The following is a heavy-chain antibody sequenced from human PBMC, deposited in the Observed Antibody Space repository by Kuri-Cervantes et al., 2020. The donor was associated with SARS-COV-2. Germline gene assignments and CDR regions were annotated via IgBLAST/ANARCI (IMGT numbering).Heavy chain of an antibody. J-gene: IGHJ4*02. D-gene: IGHD2-8*01. CDR1: GDSISNYY. CDR3: ARTDVLFDNYYFDY. Sequence: SETLSLTCTVSGDSISNYYWSWIRQPPGKGLEWIGFINYSGSTKYNSSLRSRVSISIDTSKSQFSLRLTSVTAADTAVCHCARTDVLFDNYYFDYWGQGTLVTVSS. V-gene: IGHV4-59*01. CDR2: INYSGST.